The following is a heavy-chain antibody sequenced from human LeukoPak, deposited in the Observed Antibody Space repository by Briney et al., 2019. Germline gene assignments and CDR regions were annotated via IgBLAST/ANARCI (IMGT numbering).Heavy chain of an antibody. CDR1: EFTVSNNY. CDR3: ARGARVRGVNNWYFDL. D-gene: IGHD3-10*01. CDR2: IYSGATT. V-gene: IGHV3-53*01. Sequence: PGGSLRLSCAASEFTVSNNYMSWIRQAPGKGLEWVSFIYSGATTYYADSVKGRFTISRDNFKNMLYLQMNSLRAEDTAVYYCARGARVRGVNNWYFDLWGRGTLVTVSS. J-gene: IGHJ2*01.